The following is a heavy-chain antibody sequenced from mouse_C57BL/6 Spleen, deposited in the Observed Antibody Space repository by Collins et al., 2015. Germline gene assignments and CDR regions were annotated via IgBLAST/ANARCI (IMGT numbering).Heavy chain of an antibody. V-gene: IGHV14-4*01. J-gene: IGHJ1*03. Sequence: MHWVNQRPEQGLEWIGWIDPENGDTEYASKFQGKATITTDTSSNTAYLQLSSLTSEDTAVYYCTSYYVWGTGTTVTVSS. CDR3: TSYYV. D-gene: IGHD1-1*01. CDR2: IDPENGDT.